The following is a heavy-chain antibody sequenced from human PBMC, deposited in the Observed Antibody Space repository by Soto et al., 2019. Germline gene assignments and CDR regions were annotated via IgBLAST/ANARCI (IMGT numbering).Heavy chain of an antibody. CDR3: GTDYRAY. CDR2: IKQDGSEK. J-gene: IGHJ4*02. V-gene: IGHV3-7*05. D-gene: IGHD3-16*02. CDR1: GFTFSDYW. Sequence: EVQLVESGGGLVQPGGSLTLSCAASGFTFSDYWMIWVRQAPGKGLEWVAKIKQDGSEKYYVDSVKGRFTISRDNANNYLYLQMDSLRDEDTAVYYCGTDYRAYWGQGTLLTVSS.